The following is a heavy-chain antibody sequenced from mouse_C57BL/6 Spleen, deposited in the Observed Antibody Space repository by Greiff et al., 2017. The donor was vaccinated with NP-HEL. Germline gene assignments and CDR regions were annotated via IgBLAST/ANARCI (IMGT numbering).Heavy chain of an antibody. CDR1: GYSITSGYY. J-gene: IGHJ1*03. CDR2: ISYDGSN. V-gene: IGHV3-6*01. D-gene: IGHD1-1*01. Sequence: ESGPGLVKPSQSLSLTCSVTGYSITSGYYWNWIRQFPGNKLEWMGYISYDGSNNYNPSLKNRISITRDTSKNQFFLKLNSVTTEDTATYYCARNSYYYGSEGNWYFDVWGTGTTVTVSS. CDR3: ARNSYYYGSEGNWYFDV.